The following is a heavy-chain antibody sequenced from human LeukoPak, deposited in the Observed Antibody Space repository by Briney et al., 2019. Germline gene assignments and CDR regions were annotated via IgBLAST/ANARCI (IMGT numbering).Heavy chain of an antibody. V-gene: IGHV4-39*01. CDR1: GGSISSSSYY. CDR3: ARHYRTYYYGSGSYVGQGYAY. J-gene: IGHJ4*02. D-gene: IGHD3-10*01. CDR2: IYYSGST. Sequence: SGTLSLTCTVSGGSISSSSYYWGWIRQPPGKGLEWIGSIYYSGSTYYNPSLKSRVTISVDTSKNQFSLKLSSVTAADTAVYYCARHYRTYYYGSGSYVGQGYAYWGQGTLVTVSS.